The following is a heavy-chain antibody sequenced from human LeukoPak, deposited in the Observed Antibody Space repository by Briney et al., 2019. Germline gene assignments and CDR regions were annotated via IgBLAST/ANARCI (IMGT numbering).Heavy chain of an antibody. J-gene: IGHJ3*02. V-gene: IGHV4-4*07. CDR3: ARGPYYGSLISSPPEEAFDI. Sequence: PSETLSLTCTVSGGSISSYYWSWIRQPAGKGLEWIGRIYTSGSTNYNPSLKSRVTMSVDTSKNQFSLKLSSVTAADTAVYYCARGPYYGSLISSPPEEAFDIWGQGTMVTVPS. CDR1: GGSISSYY. D-gene: IGHD3-10*01. CDR2: IYTSGST.